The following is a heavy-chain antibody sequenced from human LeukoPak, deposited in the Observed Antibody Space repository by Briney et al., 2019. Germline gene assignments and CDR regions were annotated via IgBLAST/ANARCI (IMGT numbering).Heavy chain of an antibody. J-gene: IGHJ4*02. CDR1: GGSISSYY. CDR2: IYYSGST. D-gene: IGHD5-12*01. Sequence: PSETLSLTCTVSGGSISSYYWSWIRQPPGKGLEWIGYIYYSGSTNYNPSLKSRVTISVGTSKNQFSLKLSSVTAADTAVYYCARHRNIVATFVFDYGGQGTLVTVSS. V-gene: IGHV4-59*08. CDR3: ARHRNIVATFVFDY.